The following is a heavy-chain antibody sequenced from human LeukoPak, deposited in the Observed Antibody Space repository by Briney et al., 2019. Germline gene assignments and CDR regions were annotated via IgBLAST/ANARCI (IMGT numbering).Heavy chain of an antibody. CDR1: GFTFSSYW. Sequence: PGGSLRLSCAASGFTFSSYWMSWVRQAPGKGLEWVANIKQDGSEKYYVDSVKGRFTISRDNAKNSLYLQMNSLRAEDTAVYYCARVNSVGSSWYPYYYYYYMDVWGKGTTVTVSS. D-gene: IGHD6-13*01. V-gene: IGHV3-7*01. CDR2: IKQDGSEK. J-gene: IGHJ6*03. CDR3: ARVNSVGSSWYPYYYYYYMDV.